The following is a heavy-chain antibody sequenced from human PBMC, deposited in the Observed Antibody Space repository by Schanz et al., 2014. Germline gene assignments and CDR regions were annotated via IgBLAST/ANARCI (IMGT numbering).Heavy chain of an antibody. D-gene: IGHD3-10*01. CDR2: ISGSGGST. Sequence: VQVVQSGGGVVQPGKSLRLSCAASGFTFTNYAMSWVRQAPGKGLEWVSAISGSGGSTYYADSVKGRFTISRDNSKNTLYLQMNSLRAEDTAVYYCARPALWFGDNCFDPWGQGTLVTVSS. J-gene: IGHJ5*02. CDR1: GFTFTNYA. CDR3: ARPALWFGDNCFDP. V-gene: IGHV3-23*04.